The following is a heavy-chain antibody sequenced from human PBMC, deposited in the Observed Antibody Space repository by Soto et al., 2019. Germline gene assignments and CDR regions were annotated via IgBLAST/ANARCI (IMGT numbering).Heavy chain of an antibody. CDR1: GFTFSSYA. CDR3: ANNWNLDN. Sequence: QVQVVESGGGVVQPGRSLRLSCAASGFTFSSYAMTWVRQAPGKGLECVAAISNDGIKKYYTDSVKGRFTISRDNSENTLYLQMDSLRAEDTALYSCANNWNLDNWGQGTLVTVSS. J-gene: IGHJ4*02. V-gene: IGHV3-30*04. D-gene: IGHD1-1*01. CDR2: ISNDGIKK.